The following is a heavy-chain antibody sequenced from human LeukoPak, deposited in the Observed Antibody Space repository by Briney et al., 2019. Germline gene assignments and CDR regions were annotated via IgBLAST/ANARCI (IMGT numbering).Heavy chain of an antibody. V-gene: IGHV3-49*03. J-gene: IGHJ4*02. CDR1: GFTFGDYA. CDR2: IRRKAYRGTT. D-gene: IGHD2-21*01. Sequence: PGGSLRLSCTTSGFTFGDYALSWFRQAPGKGLEWVGFIRRKAYRGTTEYAASVKGRFTISRDDSNSIAYLQINSLKTEDTAVYYCTRGSAYSGIYSFDYWGQGALVTVSS. CDR3: TRGSAYSGIYSFDY.